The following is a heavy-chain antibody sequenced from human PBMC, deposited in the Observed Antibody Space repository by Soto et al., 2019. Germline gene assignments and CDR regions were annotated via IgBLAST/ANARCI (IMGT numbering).Heavy chain of an antibody. V-gene: IGHV3-74*01. CDR3: AREQYTLNYAGY. J-gene: IGHJ1*01. CDR2: IDSNGGSP. CDR1: GFTFRNYY. D-gene: IGHD1-7*01. Sequence: EVRLVESGGALVQPGGSLRLSCAASGFTFRNYYMHWVRQAPGKGLMWVARIDSNGGSPVYAGSVRGRFAFSRDNAENTLFLQMDSLAAEDTAVYYCAREQYTLNYAGYWGQGTQVTVS.